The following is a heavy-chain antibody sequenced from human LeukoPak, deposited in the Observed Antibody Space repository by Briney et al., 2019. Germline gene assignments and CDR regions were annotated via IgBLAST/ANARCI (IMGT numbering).Heavy chain of an antibody. CDR3: ANGNRCTSPNCLGYYYFYMDV. CDR1: GFSVSSAY. V-gene: IGHV3-23*01. CDR2: LSVIGGTT. J-gene: IGHJ6*03. Sequence: GGSLRLSCAPSGFSVSSAYMSWARQPPGRGLGWVSGLSVIGGTTYYADSVKGRFTISRDNSKNTLYLQMNSLRAEDTAVYYCANGNRCTSPNCLGYYYFYMDVWGKGTTVTVSS. D-gene: IGHD2-8*01.